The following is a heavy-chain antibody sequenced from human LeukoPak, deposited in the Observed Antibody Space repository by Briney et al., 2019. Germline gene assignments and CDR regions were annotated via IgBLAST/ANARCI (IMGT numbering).Heavy chain of an antibody. D-gene: IGHD3-9*01. V-gene: IGHV3-53*04. CDR1: GFTARSNS. CDR2: IYSGGRT. J-gene: IGHJ6*02. Sequence: GGALSPSCAASGFTARSNSMSGARQAPGKGLEWVSVIYSGGRTYYADSVKGRFTISRHNSKNTLYLQMNSLRAEDTAVYYCLLTGSYYYYGMDVWGQGTTVTVYS. CDR3: LLTGSYYYYGMDV.